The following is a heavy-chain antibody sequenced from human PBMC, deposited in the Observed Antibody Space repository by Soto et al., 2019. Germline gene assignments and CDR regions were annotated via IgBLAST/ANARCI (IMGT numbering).Heavy chain of an antibody. CDR1: GFTFSSYG. D-gene: IGHD3-22*01. V-gene: IGHV3-33*01. Sequence: GGSLRLSCAASGFTFSSYGMHWVRQAPGKGLEWVAVIWYDGSNKYYADSVKGRFTISRDNSKNTLYLQMNSLRAEDTAVYYCARDLPGPSYYYDSSGHDYWGQGTLVTVSS. CDR3: ARDLPGPSYYYDSSGHDY. CDR2: IWYDGSNK. J-gene: IGHJ4*02.